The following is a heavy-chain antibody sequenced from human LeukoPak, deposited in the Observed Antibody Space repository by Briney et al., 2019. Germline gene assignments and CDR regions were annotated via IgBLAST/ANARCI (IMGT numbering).Heavy chain of an antibody. Sequence: GGSLRLSCAASGFTFSSYAVSWVPQAPGKGLEWVSSISGSGGSTYSADSVKGRFTISRDNSKNTLYLQMNSLRAEDTALYYCAKDRSCTNDICHGDFDYWGQGTLVTVSS. CDR3: AKDRSCTNDICHGDFDY. V-gene: IGHV3-23*01. J-gene: IGHJ4*02. CDR1: GFTFSSYA. D-gene: IGHD2-8*01. CDR2: ISGSGGST.